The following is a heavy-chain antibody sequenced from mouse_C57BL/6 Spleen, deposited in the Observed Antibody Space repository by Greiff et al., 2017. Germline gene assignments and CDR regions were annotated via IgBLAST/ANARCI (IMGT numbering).Heavy chain of an antibody. Sequence: VQLQQSGAELVRPGASVKLSCTASGFNIKDDYMHWVKQRPEQGLEWIGWIDPENGDTEYASKFQGKATITADTSSNTAYLQLSSLTSEDTAVYYCTHGYYNYWGQGTTLTGSS. J-gene: IGHJ2*01. D-gene: IGHD2-3*01. CDR3: THGYYNY. CDR1: GFNIKDDY. CDR2: IDPENGDT. V-gene: IGHV14-4*01.